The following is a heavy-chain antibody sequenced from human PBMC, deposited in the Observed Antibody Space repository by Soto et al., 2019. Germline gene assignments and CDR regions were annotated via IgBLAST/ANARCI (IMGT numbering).Heavy chain of an antibody. D-gene: IGHD3-3*01. J-gene: IGHJ3*02. V-gene: IGHV4-39*01. Sequence: SETLSLTCTVSGGSISSSSYYWGWIRQPPGKGLEWIGSIYYSGSTYYNPSLKSRVTISVDTSKNQFSLKLSSVTAADTAVYYCARILRFAFDIWGQGIMVTVSS. CDR1: GGSISSSSYY. CDR2: IYYSGST. CDR3: ARILRFAFDI.